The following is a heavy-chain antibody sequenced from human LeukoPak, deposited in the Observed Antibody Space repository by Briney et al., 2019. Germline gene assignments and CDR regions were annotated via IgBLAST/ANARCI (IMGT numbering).Heavy chain of an antibody. CDR1: GFSLNSPEVG. CDR3: VHHPTYYDILTGYYAQYYFDF. J-gene: IGHJ4*02. Sequence: SGPTLVNPTQTLTLTCTFSGFSLNSPEVGVGWIRQPPGKALEWLALIYWNDDKRYSPSLKSRLTITKDTSKNQVVLTMTNMDPVDTATYYCVHHPTYYDILTGYYAQYYFDFWGQGTLVTVSS. V-gene: IGHV2-5*01. CDR2: IYWNDDK. D-gene: IGHD3-9*01.